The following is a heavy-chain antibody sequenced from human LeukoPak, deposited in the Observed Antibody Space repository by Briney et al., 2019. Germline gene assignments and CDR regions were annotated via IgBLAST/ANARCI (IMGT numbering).Heavy chain of an antibody. J-gene: IGHJ3*02. V-gene: IGHV4-61*02. Sequence: SETLSLTCTVSGGSISSGGYYWGWIRQPAGKGLEWIGGIYTSGSTNYNPSLKSRVTISVDTSKNQFSLKLSSVTAADTAVYYCARGRSCSSTSCYTPEGAFDIWGQGTMVTVSS. CDR1: GGSISSGGYY. CDR2: IYTSGST. CDR3: ARGRSCSSTSCYTPEGAFDI. D-gene: IGHD2-2*02.